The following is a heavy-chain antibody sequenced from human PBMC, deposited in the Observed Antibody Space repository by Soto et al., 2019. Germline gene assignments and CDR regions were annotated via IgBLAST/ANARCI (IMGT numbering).Heavy chain of an antibody. CDR3: AKLGDAVSGYFDF. D-gene: IGHD3-3*01. Sequence: PWGSLRLSCAASGFTFISYAIHFFRHSPCKGLEWVADVSFDGSHKTYAVPVRGRFTISRDNSKKTVYLQMHSLRAEDTALYYCAKLGDAVSGYFDFWGQGTQVTVSS. J-gene: IGHJ5*01. V-gene: IGHV3-30*18. CDR2: VSFDGSHK. CDR1: GFTFISYA.